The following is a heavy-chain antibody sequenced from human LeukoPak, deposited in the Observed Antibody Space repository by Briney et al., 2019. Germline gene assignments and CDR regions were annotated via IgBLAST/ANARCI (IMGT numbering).Heavy chain of an antibody. J-gene: IGHJ6*03. CDR1: GFTFSSYN. Sequence: GGSLRLSCAASGFTFSSYNMNWVRQAPGKGLEWVSSISTSSSYIYYADPVKGRFTISRDNAKNSLYLQMNSLRAEDTAVYYCARATYFTTPYYYYYMDVWGKGTTVTVSS. CDR3: ARATYFTTPYYYYYMDV. V-gene: IGHV3-21*01. D-gene: IGHD1-1*01. CDR2: ISTSSSYI.